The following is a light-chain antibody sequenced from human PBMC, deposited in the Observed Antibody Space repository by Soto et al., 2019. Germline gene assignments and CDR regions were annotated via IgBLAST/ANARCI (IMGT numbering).Light chain of an antibody. CDR1: SSDVGSYNR. V-gene: IGLV2-18*02. Sequence: QSALTQPPSVSGSPGQSVTISCTGTSSDVGSYNRVSWYQQPPGTAPKLMIYEVTYRPSGVPDRFSGSKSDNTASLTISGLQPEDEGDYYCSSYTSSSTLVFGGGPKLTVL. CDR3: SSYTSSSTLV. CDR2: EVT. J-gene: IGLJ2*01.